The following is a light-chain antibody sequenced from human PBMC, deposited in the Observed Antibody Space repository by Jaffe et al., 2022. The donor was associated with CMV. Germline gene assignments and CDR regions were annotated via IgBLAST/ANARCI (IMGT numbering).Light chain of an antibody. CDR3: QQYMIYPVT. V-gene: IGKV1-5*03. Sequence: DIQMTQSPSTLSASVGDRVTITCRASQTIYSWLAWYQQKPGKAPKLLIYKTSFLQGGVPSRFSGSESGTEFTLTISSLQPDDFATYYCQQYMIYPVTFGQGTKLEIK. CDR1: QTIYSW. J-gene: IGKJ2*01. CDR2: KTS.